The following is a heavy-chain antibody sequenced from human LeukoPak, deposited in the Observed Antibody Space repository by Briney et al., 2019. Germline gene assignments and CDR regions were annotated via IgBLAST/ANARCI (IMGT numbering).Heavy chain of an antibody. V-gene: IGHV3-23*01. CDR3: AKDTSIGKYCTNGVCSPFDY. Sequence: GGSLRLSCTASGFKFDDYDMSWVRQAPGQGLEWVSVISDSGDYTSYADSVRGRFTISRDNSRNTLYLQMISLRPEDTAVYYCAKDTSIGKYCTNGVCSPFDYWGQGTLVTVSS. J-gene: IGHJ4*02. D-gene: IGHD2-8*01. CDR1: GFKFDDYD. CDR2: ISDSGDYT.